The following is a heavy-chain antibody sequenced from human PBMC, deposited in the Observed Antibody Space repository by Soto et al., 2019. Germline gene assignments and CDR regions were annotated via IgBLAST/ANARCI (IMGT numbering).Heavy chain of an antibody. Sequence: QVQLVQSGAELKKPGSSVKVSCKASGGAFNNYIFDWVRQAPGQGLDWMGGIIPMFGTPKYAQTFQDRITISADVSTGTAYMELTSLRFDDTAIYYCARGRDQPPVGLYFDSWGEGTRVTVSS. CDR3: ARGRDQPPVGLYFDS. J-gene: IGHJ4*02. CDR2: IIPMFGTP. CDR1: GGAFNNYI. D-gene: IGHD1-26*01. V-gene: IGHV1-69*01.